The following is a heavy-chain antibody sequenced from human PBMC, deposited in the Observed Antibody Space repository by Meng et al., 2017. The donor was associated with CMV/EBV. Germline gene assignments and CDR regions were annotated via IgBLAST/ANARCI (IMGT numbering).Heavy chain of an antibody. CDR1: GYTFTSYG. CDR3: ARAWVGEEYYFDY. Sequence: FKSVQSGDGVKKAGPSVMVFCKCSGYTFTSYGISWVRQAPGQGLEWMGWISAYNGNTNYAQKLQGRVTMTTDTSTSTAYMELRSLRSDDTAVYYCARAWVGEEYYFDYWGQGTLVTVSS. CDR2: ISAYNGNT. J-gene: IGHJ4*02. V-gene: IGHV1-18*01. D-gene: IGHD3-10*01.